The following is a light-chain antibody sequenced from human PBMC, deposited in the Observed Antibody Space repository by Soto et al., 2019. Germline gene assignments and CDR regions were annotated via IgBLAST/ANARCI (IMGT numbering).Light chain of an antibody. Sequence: QSALTQPASVSGSPGQSITISCTRTSNDVGGYNYVSWYQQHPGKAPKLMIYEVTDRPWGVSNRFSGSKSGNTASLTFSGLQAEDEADYYCSSYTPTSTPSCVFGTGTKLTVL. CDR2: EVT. CDR3: SSYTPTSTPSCV. V-gene: IGLV2-14*01. J-gene: IGLJ1*01. CDR1: SNDVGGYNY.